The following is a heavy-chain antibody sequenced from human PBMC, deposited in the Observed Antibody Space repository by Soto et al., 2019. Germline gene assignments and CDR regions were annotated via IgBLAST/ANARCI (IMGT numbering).Heavy chain of an antibody. Sequence: QITLKESGPTLVKPTQTLTLTCTFSGFSLRTSGVGVGWIRQPPGKALEWLAVIFWDDDKRYSPSLKSRLTITKDTSKNKVVLTMTNMDPVDTATYYCANRPYYGDYGGTFDYWGQGTLVTVSS. CDR2: IFWDDDK. CDR1: GFSLRTSGVG. CDR3: ANRPYYGDYGGTFDY. J-gene: IGHJ4*02. V-gene: IGHV2-5*02. D-gene: IGHD4-17*01.